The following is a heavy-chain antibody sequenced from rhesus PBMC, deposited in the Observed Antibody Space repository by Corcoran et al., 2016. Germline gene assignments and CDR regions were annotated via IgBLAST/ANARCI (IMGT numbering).Heavy chain of an antibody. V-gene: IGHV4-173*01. CDR2: LSGSRGST. J-gene: IGHJ1*01. D-gene: IGHD3-34*01. CDR3: ARRYWGDEYFEF. CDR1: GGSTSSNH. Sequence: QVQLQESGPGGVKPSETLSLTCAVSGGSTSSNHWSWHRQPPGKGLEWIGRLSGSRGSTDSNPSLKRRVTISTDTSKNQFSLKLSSVPAADTAVYYCARRYWGDEYFEFWGQGALVTVSS.